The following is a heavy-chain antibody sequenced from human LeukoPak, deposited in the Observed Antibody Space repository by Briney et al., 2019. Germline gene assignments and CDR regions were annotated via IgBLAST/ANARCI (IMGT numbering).Heavy chain of an antibody. J-gene: IGHJ3*02. D-gene: IGHD3-22*01. V-gene: IGHV4-59*01. CDR1: GGSNSSYY. CDR2: IYYSGST. CDR3: AREGLYDSSGPI. Sequence: SETLSLTCTVSGGSNSSYYGSWIRQPPGKGLEWIGYIYYSGSTNYNPSLKSRVTISVDTSKNQFSLKLSSVTAADTAVYYCAREGLYDSSGPIWGQGTMVTVSS.